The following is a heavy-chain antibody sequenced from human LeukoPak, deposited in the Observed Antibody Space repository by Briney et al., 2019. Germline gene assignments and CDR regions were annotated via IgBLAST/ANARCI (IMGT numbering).Heavy chain of an antibody. CDR2: ISWNSGSI. J-gene: IGHJ4*02. Sequence: QAGGSLRLSCAASGFTFGSYWMHWVRQAPGKGLEWVSGISWNSGSIGYADSVKGRFTISRDNAKNSLYLQLNSLRAEDTALYYCAKGMIAAAGPFDYWGQGTLVTVSS. CDR3: AKGMIAAAGPFDY. V-gene: IGHV3-9*01. CDR1: GFTFGSYW. D-gene: IGHD6-13*01.